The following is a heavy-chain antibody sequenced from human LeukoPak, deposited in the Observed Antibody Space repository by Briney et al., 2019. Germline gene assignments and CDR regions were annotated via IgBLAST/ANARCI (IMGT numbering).Heavy chain of an antibody. CDR2: IYYSGTT. CDR3: ARGVYIAAAQYGY. CDR1: GRSISNYY. V-gene: IGHV4-59*01. J-gene: IGHJ4*02. Sequence: SETLSLTCTVSGRSISNYYWSWIRQPPGKGLEWIGYIYYSGTTNYNPSLKSRVTISVDTSKNQFSLKLNSVTAADTAVYYCARGVYIAAAQYGYWGQGTLVTVSS. D-gene: IGHD6-13*01.